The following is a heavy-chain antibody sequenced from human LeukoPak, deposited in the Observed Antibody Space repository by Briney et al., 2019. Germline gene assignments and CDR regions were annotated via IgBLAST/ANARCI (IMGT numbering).Heavy chain of an antibody. Sequence: SLTLSCAASGFTLDDYSMLWVRHAPGKGLEWVSCIIWNSASIVYTDSVKGRFTISRDNAKNSLYLQMNTLRDEDTGLYYCAKDIVVIAAAGTGGFAIWGQGTMVTVSS. CDR3: AKDIVVIAAAGTGGFAI. CDR1: GFTLDDYS. D-gene: IGHD6-13*01. CDR2: IIWNSASI. J-gene: IGHJ3*02. V-gene: IGHV3-9*01.